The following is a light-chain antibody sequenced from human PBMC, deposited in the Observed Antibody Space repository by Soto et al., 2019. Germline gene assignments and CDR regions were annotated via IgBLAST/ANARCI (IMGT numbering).Light chain of an antibody. CDR1: SGSVSTSYY. CDR3: VLYLGSGIRV. Sequence: QAVVTQEPSFSVSPGGTVTLTCGLSSGSVSTSYYPSWYQQTPGQAPRTLIDSTNTRSSGVPDRFSGSILGNKAGRTITGAQADDESDYSCVLYLGSGIRVFAGGTTLTVL. CDR2: STN. J-gene: IGLJ3*02. V-gene: IGLV8-61*01.